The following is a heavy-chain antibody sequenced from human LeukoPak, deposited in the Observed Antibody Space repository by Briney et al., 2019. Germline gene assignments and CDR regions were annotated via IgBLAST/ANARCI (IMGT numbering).Heavy chain of an antibody. CDR2: ISHDGTND. Sequence: PGKSLRLSCAASGSTFRNHAIHWVRQAPGKGLEWVTVISHDGTNDYYRDSVKGRFTISRDNSKNILYLEMNSLRADDTAIYYCAKDGELNYVWGSYFDYWGQGTPVTVSS. J-gene: IGHJ4*02. D-gene: IGHD3-16*01. CDR1: GSTFRNHA. V-gene: IGHV3-30*04. CDR3: AKDGELNYVWGSYFDY.